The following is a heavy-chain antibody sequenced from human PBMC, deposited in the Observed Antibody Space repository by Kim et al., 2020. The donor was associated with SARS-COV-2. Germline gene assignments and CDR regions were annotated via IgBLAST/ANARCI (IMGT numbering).Heavy chain of an antibody. CDR1: GFSFSSYA. J-gene: IGHJ2*01. D-gene: IGHD7-27*01. V-gene: IGHV3-23*01. Sequence: GGSLRLSCAASGFSFSSYAMAWVRQAPGKGLECVSGITGGDSKYYADSVKGRFSISRDNSKKTVYLDVNSLRVEDTAVYYCAKDKISGDGDWYFDAWGRGTLVTVSS. CDR2: ITGGDSK. CDR3: AKDKISGDGDWYFDA.